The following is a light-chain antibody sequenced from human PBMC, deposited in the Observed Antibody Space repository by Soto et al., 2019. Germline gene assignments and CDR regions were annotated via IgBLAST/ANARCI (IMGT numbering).Light chain of an antibody. CDR3: QQYNSYSLTWT. Sequence: DIQMTQSPSTLSVSVGDRVTITCRASQSISSWLAWYQQKPGKAPKLLIYKASSLESGVPSRFSGSGSGTEFTLTISSLQPDDFATYYCQQYNSYSLTWTFGQGTKVEIK. J-gene: IGKJ1*01. V-gene: IGKV1-5*03. CDR2: KAS. CDR1: QSISSW.